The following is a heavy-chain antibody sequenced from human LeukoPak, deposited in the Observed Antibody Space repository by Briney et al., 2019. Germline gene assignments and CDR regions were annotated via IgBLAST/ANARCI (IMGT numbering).Heavy chain of an antibody. D-gene: IGHD2-2*01. CDR3: ARHPEPGYCSSTSCHESYFDY. J-gene: IGHJ4*02. CDR1: GFTFSSCA. Sequence: GGSLRLSCAAPGFTFSSCAMSWVRQAPGKGLEWVSAISGSGGRPYYADSVKGRFTISRDNSKNTLYLQMNSLRAEDTAVYYCARHPEPGYCSSTSCHESYFDYWGQGTLVTVSS. V-gene: IGHV3-23*01. CDR2: ISGSGGRP.